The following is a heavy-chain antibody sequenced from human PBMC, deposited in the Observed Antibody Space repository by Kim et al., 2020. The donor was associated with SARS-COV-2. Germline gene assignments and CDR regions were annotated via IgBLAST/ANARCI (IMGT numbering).Heavy chain of an antibody. D-gene: IGHD5-12*01. J-gene: IGHJ6*02. Sequence: SETLSLTCAVYGGSFSGYYWSWIRQPPGKGLEWIGEINHSGSTNYNPSLKSRVTISVDTSKNQFSLKLSSVTAADTAVYYCAGGRQGVRGYSCYDLSYYYYGMDGWGQGTTVTVSS. CDR2: INHSGST. V-gene: IGHV4-34*01. CDR1: GGSFSGYY. CDR3: AGGRQGVRGYSCYDLSYYYYGMDG.